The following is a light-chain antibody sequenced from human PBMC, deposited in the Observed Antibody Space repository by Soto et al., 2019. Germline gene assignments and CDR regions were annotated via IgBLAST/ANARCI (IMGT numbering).Light chain of an antibody. CDR3: QQTYRSLPIT. J-gene: IGKJ5*01. CDR1: QTIYSN. Sequence: DIQMTQCPSSLSASVGDRVTITCRASQTIYSNLNWYQQKPGKAPNLLIYAASSLESVVPARFSGSGSGTHFTLTITGLQPEDFATYYCQQTYRSLPITFGQGTRLEIK. V-gene: IGKV1-39*01. CDR2: AAS.